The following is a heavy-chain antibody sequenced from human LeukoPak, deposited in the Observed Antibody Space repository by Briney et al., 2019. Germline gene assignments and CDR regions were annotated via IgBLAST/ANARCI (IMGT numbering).Heavy chain of an antibody. CDR1: GFTFSGSA. Sequence: GGSLRLSCAASGFTFSGSAMHWVRQASGKGLEWVGRIRSKANSYATAYAASVKGRFTISRDDSKNTACLQMNSLKTEDTAVYYCTRQDYDFWSGGNDYWGQGTLVTVSS. J-gene: IGHJ4*02. D-gene: IGHD3-3*01. CDR3: TRQDYDFWSGGNDY. CDR2: IRSKANSYAT. V-gene: IGHV3-73*01.